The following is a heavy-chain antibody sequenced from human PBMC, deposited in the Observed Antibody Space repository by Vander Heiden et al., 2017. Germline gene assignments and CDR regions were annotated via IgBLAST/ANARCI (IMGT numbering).Heavy chain of an antibody. CDR2: VSHDGSNE. Sequence: SGFTFSNYPMHWVRQAPGKGLEWVAVVSHDGSNEYYTDSVEGRFTISRDNSKNTLYLQMNSLRAEDTAVYYCAKCLFRGSYYFDFWGQGSLVTVSS. CDR3: AKCLFRGSYYFDF. D-gene: IGHD3-16*01. CDR1: GFTFSNYP. V-gene: IGHV3-30*18. J-gene: IGHJ4*02.